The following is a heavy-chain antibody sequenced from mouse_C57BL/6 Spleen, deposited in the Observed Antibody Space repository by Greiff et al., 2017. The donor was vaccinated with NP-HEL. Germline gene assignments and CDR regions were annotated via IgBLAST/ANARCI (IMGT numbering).Heavy chain of an antibody. CDR1: GYSITSGYY. Sequence: EVHLVESGPGLVKPSQSLSLTCSVTGYSITSGYYWNWIRQFPGNKLEWMGYISYDGSNNYNPSLKNRISITRDTSKNQFFLKLNSVTTEDTATYYCASGDYYGSSYGMDYWGQGTSVTVSS. V-gene: IGHV3-6*01. J-gene: IGHJ4*01. D-gene: IGHD1-1*01. CDR3: ASGDYYGSSYGMDY. CDR2: ISYDGSN.